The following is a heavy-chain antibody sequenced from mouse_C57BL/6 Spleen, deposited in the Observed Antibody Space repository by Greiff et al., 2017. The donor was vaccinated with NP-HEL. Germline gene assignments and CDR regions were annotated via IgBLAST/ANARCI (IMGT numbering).Heavy chain of an antibody. Sequence: QVQLKQPGAELVKPGASVKLSCKASGYTFTSYWMHWVKQRPGRGLEWIGRIDPNSGGTKYNEKFKSKATLTVDKPSSTAYMQLSSLTSEDSAVYYCARADYGSRAWFAYWGQGTLVTVSA. J-gene: IGHJ3*01. CDR2: IDPNSGGT. V-gene: IGHV1-72*01. D-gene: IGHD1-1*01. CDR3: ARADYGSRAWFAY. CDR1: GYTFTSYW.